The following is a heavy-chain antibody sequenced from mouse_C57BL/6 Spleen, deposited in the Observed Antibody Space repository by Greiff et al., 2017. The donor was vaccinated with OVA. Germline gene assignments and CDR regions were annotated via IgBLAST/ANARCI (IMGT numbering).Heavy chain of an antibody. D-gene: IGHD1-1*02. Sequence: EVQLVESGGGLVKPGGSLKLSCAASGFTFSDYGMHWVRQAPEKGLEWVAYISSGSSTIYYADTVKGRFTLSRDNAKNTLFLQMTSLRSEDAAMYYCARPGGHYAMDYWGQGTSVTVSS. CDR3: ARPGGHYAMDY. CDR1: GFTFSDYG. CDR2: ISSGSSTI. V-gene: IGHV5-17*01. J-gene: IGHJ4*01.